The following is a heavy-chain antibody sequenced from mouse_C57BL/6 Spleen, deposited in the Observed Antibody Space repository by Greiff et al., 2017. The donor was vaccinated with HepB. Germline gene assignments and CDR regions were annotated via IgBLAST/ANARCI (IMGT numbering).Heavy chain of an antibody. V-gene: IGHV1-72*01. CDR3: ARSHSSGFGGAMDY. D-gene: IGHD3-2*02. CDR2: IDPNSGGT. J-gene: IGHJ4*01. CDR1: GYTFTSYW. Sequence: QVQLKQPGAELVKPGASVKLSCKASGYTFTSYWMHWVKQRPGRGLEWIGRIDPNSGGTKYNEKFKSKATLTVDKPSSTAYMQLSSLTSEDSAVYYCARSHSSGFGGAMDYWGQGTSVTVSS.